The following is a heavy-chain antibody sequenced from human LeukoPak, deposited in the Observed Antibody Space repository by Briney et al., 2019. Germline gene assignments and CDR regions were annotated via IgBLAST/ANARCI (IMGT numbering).Heavy chain of an antibody. CDR3: AKDPRAMGRYFFDD. D-gene: IGHD3-16*01. V-gene: IGHV3-23*01. CDR2: ISSSGDAT. CDR1: GFTFNSYA. J-gene: IGHJ4*01. Sequence: GGSLRLSCVGSGFTFNSYAMSWLRQRPGKGPEWVSMISSSGDATDYAESVKGRLSISRYNANKTLYLQINTPIADDTAIYYCAKDPRAMGRYFFDDWGQGSLVTVSS.